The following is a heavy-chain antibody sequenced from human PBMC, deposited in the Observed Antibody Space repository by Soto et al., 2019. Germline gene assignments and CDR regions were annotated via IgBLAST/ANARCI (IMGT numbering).Heavy chain of an antibody. V-gene: IGHV3-11*01. D-gene: IGHD6-6*01. CDR3: ARQAARNYIDS. J-gene: IGHJ4*02. CDR1: GFTFSDYS. CDR2: IDSRGRTL. Sequence: GGSLRLSCTASGFTFSDYSMSWIRQAPGKGLEWLAFIDSRGRTLSYADSVKGRFTISRDNAKNSLYLQMHSLRADDTAVYYCARQAARNYIDSWGQGDVVTVS.